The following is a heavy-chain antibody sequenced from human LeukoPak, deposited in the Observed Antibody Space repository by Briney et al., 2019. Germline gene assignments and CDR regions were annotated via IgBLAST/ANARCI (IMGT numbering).Heavy chain of an antibody. Sequence: GGSLRLSCAASGFTFSSYSMNWVRQAAGKGLEWVSSISSSSSYMYYADSVKGRFTISRDNAKNSLYLQMNSLRAEDTAVYYCARGDSSGYNWGQGTLVTVSS. CDR1: GFTFSSYS. J-gene: IGHJ4*02. CDR2: ISSSSSYM. V-gene: IGHV3-21*01. D-gene: IGHD3-22*01. CDR3: ARGDSSGYN.